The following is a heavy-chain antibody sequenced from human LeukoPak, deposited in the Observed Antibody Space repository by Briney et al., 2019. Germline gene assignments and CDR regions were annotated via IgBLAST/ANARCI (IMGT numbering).Heavy chain of an antibody. Sequence: KPSETLSLTCTVSGGSISTYYWSWLRQPPRKGLEWIAHIHYSGSTKYNPSLKSRVTIPVDTSKNQFSLKLSSVTAADTAVYYCARYGSGAYALDVWGQGTMVTVSS. CDR3: ARYGSGAYALDV. CDR2: IHYSGST. J-gene: IGHJ3*01. CDR1: GGSISTYY. D-gene: IGHD3-10*01. V-gene: IGHV4-59*08.